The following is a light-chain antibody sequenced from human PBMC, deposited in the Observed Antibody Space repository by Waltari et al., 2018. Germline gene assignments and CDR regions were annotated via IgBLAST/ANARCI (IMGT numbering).Light chain of an antibody. CDR3: QQRVHWPMYT. V-gene: IGKV3-11*01. CDR2: DAS. J-gene: IGKJ2*01. CDR1: QSVSNY. Sequence: EIVLTQSPPTMSLSPGERATLSCRASQSVSNYLAWYQQRPGQPPRVLIYDASSRATGIPTRCSGSGSGTDFTLTISSLQPEDSAVYYCQQRVHWPMYTFGQGTKLEIK.